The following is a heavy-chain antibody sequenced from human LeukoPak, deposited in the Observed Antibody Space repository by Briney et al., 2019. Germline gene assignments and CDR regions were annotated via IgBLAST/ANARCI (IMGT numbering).Heavy chain of an antibody. CDR2: IIPILDMP. D-gene: IGHD6-13*01. CDR1: GGTFSSYA. Sequence: GASVKVSCKASGGTFSSYAISWVRQAPGQGLEWMGRIIPILDMPTYTQKFKDRVTITADKSTSTVYMEVRSLTSEDTAVYYCARAHSKGFVSSWDYWGQGTLVTVSS. J-gene: IGHJ4*02. CDR3: ARAHSKGFVSSWDY. V-gene: IGHV1-69*04.